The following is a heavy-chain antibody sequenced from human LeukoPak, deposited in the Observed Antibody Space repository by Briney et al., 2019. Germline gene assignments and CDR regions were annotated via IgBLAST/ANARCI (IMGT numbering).Heavy chain of an antibody. V-gene: IGHV4-61*02. CDR2: IYRSGTT. Sequence: SETLSLTCTVSGDSISSGSYYWNWIRQPAGKGLEWIGRIYRSGTTNYNPSLKSRVTISVDTSKNQFSLKLSSVTAADTAVYYCAREGLNMVRGVIPKEAWGWFDPWGQGTLVTVSS. J-gene: IGHJ5*02. CDR1: GDSISSGSYY. D-gene: IGHD3-10*01. CDR3: AREGLNMVRGVIPKEAWGWFDP.